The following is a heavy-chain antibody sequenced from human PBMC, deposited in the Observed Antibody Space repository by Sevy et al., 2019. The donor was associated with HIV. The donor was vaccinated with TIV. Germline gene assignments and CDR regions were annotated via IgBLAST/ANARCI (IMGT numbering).Heavy chain of an antibody. Sequence: GGSLRLSCAASGFTFSSYWMSWVRQAPGKGLEWVANIKQDGSEKYYVHSVKGRFTISRVNAKNSLYLQMNSLRAEDTAVYYWVRRKGTTSHWYFDLWGRGTLVTVSS. CDR2: IKQDGSEK. D-gene: IGHD1-1*01. V-gene: IGHV3-7*01. CDR1: GFTFSSYW. CDR3: VRRKGTTSHWYFDL. J-gene: IGHJ2*01.